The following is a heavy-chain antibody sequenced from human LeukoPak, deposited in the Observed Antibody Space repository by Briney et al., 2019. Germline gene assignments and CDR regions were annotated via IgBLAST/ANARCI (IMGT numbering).Heavy chain of an antibody. Sequence: SETPSPTSTVSVGSISISSYYGGWIRQPPGKGLEWIGSIYYSGSTSYNPSLKSRVTISVDKSKNQFSLKLSSVTAADTAVYYCARENRVTIFGVVIPTGSNNWFDPWGQGTLVTVSS. CDR1: VGSISISSYY. CDR3: ARENRVTIFGVVIPTGSNNWFDP. J-gene: IGHJ5*02. V-gene: IGHV4-39*07. CDR2: IYYSGST. D-gene: IGHD3-3*01.